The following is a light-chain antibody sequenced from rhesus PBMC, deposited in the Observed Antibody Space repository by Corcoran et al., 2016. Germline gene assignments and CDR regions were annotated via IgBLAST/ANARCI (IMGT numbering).Light chain of an antibody. J-gene: IGKJ2*01. CDR1: QSISSW. CDR2: RAS. CDR3: QQGYNTPYS. Sequence: DIQMTQSPSSLSASVGDTVTITCRASQSISSWLDWYQQKPGKAPKLLIYRASNLETGVPSRFSGSGSRTDFTLTISSLQPEDFATYYCQQGYNTPYSFGQGTKVEIK. V-gene: IGKV1-18*01.